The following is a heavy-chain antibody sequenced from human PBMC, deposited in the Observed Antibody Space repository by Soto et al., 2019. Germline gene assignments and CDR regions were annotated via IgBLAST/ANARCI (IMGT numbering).Heavy chain of an antibody. CDR2: ISWNSGSI. V-gene: IGHV3-9*01. Sequence: EVQLVESGGGLVQPGRSLRLSCAASGFTFDDYAMHWVRQAPGKGLEWVSGISWNSGSIGYADSVKGRFTISRDNAKNSLYLQMNSLRAEDTALYYCAKDRYSSTYKTNFDYWGQGTLVTVSS. CDR3: AKDRYSSTYKTNFDY. D-gene: IGHD6-13*01. CDR1: GFTFDDYA. J-gene: IGHJ4*02.